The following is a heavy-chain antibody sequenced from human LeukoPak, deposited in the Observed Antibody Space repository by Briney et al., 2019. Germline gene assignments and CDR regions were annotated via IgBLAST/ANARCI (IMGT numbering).Heavy chain of an antibody. Sequence: SSETLSLTCTVPGGSITSYYWSWIRQPPGKGLEWIGYIYYSGTTNYNPSLKSRVTISVDTPKNQFSLKLSSVTAADTAVYYCARSYGCSGACFDYWGQGTLVTVSS. CDR3: ARSYGCSGACFDY. V-gene: IGHV4-59*08. D-gene: IGHD2-15*01. J-gene: IGHJ4*02. CDR1: GGSITSYY. CDR2: IYYSGTT.